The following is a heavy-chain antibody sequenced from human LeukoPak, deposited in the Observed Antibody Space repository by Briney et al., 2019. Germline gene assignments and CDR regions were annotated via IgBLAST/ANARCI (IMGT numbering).Heavy chain of an antibody. CDR3: ARDCDAESSSWYQEIYFDY. Sequence: GGSLRLSCAASGFTFSSYWMSWVRQAPGKGLEWVANIKQDGSEKYYVDSVKGRFTISRDNAKNSLYLQMNSLRAEDTAVYYCARDCDAESSSWYQEIYFDYWGQGTLVTVSS. CDR1: GFTFSSYW. V-gene: IGHV3-7*01. CDR2: IKQDGSEK. J-gene: IGHJ4*02. D-gene: IGHD6-13*01.